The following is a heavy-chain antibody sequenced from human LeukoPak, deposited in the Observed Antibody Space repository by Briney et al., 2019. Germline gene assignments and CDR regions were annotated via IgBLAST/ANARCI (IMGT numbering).Heavy chain of an antibody. CDR2: IYYSGST. CDR1: GGSISSSSYY. Sequence: SETLSLTCTVSGGSISSSSYYWGWIRQPPGKGLEWIGSIYYSGSTYYNPSLKSRVTISVDTSKNQFSLKLSSVTAADTAVYYCARRFRYGLRLIGYWGQGTLVTVSS. CDR3: ARRFRYGLRLIGY. D-gene: IGHD2-15*01. V-gene: IGHV4-39*01. J-gene: IGHJ4*02.